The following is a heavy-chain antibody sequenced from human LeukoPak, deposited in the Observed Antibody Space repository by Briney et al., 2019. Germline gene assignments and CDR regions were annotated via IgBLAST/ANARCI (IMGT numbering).Heavy chain of an antibody. D-gene: IGHD6-6*01. V-gene: IGHV3-23*01. J-gene: IGHJ5*02. Sequence: GGSLRLSCAASGITFSSYEMSWVRQAPGKGLEWVSGISGSGGNTYYADSVKGRFSISRDNSKNTLYLQMNGLRAEDTAVYYCASVIAARDEFWFDPWGQGTLVTVSS. CDR1: GITFSSYE. CDR3: ASVIAARDEFWFDP. CDR2: ISGSGGNT.